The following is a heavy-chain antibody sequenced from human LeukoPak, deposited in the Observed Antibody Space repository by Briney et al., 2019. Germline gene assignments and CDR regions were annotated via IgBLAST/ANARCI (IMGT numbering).Heavy chain of an antibody. CDR1: GFTFSSYG. J-gene: IGHJ4*02. D-gene: IGHD4-17*01. CDR2: IRYDGSNK. V-gene: IGHV3-30*02. CDR3: AKDKGSVTTSGYFDY. Sequence: GGSLRLSCAASGFTFSSYGMHWVRQAPGKGLGWVAFIRYDGSNKYYADSVKGRFTISRDNSKNTLYLQMNSLRAEDTAVYYCAKDKGSVTTSGYFDYWGQGTLVTVSS.